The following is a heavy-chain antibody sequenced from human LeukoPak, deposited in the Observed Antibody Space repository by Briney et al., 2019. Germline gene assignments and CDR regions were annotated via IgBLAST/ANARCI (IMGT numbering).Heavy chain of an antibody. D-gene: IGHD3-22*01. Sequence: SETLSLTCTVSGGSISSHYWSWIRQPPGKGLECIGYMHYSGGTNSNPSLWSRVTMSVDTSKSHFSLRLTSVTAADTAVYYCARDTYEYSSGYIDYFDYWGPGTLVTVSS. CDR2: MHYSGGT. CDR3: ARDTYEYSSGYIDYFDY. V-gene: IGHV4-59*11. J-gene: IGHJ4*02. CDR1: GGSISSHY.